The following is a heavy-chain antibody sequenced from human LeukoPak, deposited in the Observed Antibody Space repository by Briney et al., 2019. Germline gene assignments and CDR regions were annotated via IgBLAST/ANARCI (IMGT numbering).Heavy chain of an antibody. CDR3: AKDVYSGSYWSDY. D-gene: IGHD1-26*01. CDR1: GFTFSSYA. J-gene: IGHJ4*02. CDR2: ISGSGGST. V-gene: IGHV3-23*01. Sequence: PGGSLRLSCAASGFTFSSYAMSWVRQAPGKGLEWVSAISGSGGSTYYADSVKGRFTISRDNSKSTLYLQMNSLRAEDTTVYYCAKDVYSGSYWSDYWGQGALVTVSS.